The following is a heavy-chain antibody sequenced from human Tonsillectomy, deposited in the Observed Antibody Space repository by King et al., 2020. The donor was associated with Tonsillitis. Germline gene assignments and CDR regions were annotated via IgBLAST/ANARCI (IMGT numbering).Heavy chain of an antibody. CDR3: ARSPRVNYDFWSGYSYYYGMDV. V-gene: IGHV3-30-3*01. CDR1: GFTFSSYA. Sequence: VQLVESGGGVVQPGRSLRLSRAASGFTFSSYAMHWVRQAPGKGLEWVAVISYDGSNKYYADSVKGRFTISRDNSKNTLYLQMNSLRAEDTAVYYCARSPRVNYDFWSGYSYYYGMDVWGQGTTVTVSS. D-gene: IGHD3-3*01. CDR2: ISYDGSNK. J-gene: IGHJ6*02.